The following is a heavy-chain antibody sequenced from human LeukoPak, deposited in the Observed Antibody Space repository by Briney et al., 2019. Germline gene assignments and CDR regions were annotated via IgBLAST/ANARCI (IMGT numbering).Heavy chain of an antibody. D-gene: IGHD4-11*01. Sequence: ASVKVSCKASGYTFTGYYMHWVRQAPGQGLEWMGWINPNSGGTNYAQKFQGRVTMTRDTSISTAYMELSRLRSDDTAVYYCARVGLHDYSNYRWFDPWGQGTLVTVSS. J-gene: IGHJ5*02. CDR3: ARVGLHDYSNYRWFDP. CDR1: GYTFTGYY. CDR2: INPNSGGT. V-gene: IGHV1-2*02.